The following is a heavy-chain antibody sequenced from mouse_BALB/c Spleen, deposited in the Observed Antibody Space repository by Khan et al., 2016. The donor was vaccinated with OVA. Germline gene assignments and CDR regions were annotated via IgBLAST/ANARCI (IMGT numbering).Heavy chain of an antibody. CDR1: GYSITSEYA. CDR2: ITYSGNT. V-gene: IGHV3-2*02. D-gene: IGHD2-4*01. Sequence: VQLKESGPGLVKPSQSLSLTCTVTGYSITSEYAWYWIRQLPGDQLEWMGFITYSGNTRFNPPLKSRTSITRDTSKNPFFLQLNSVTTEDAATYYCARKDYYDYDPFPYWGQGTLVTVSA. J-gene: IGHJ3*01. CDR3: ARKDYYDYDPFPY.